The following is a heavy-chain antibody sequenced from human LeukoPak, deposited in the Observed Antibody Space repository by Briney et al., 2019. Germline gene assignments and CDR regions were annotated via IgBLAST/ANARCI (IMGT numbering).Heavy chain of an antibody. D-gene: IGHD1-14*01. CDR3: ARDVSRTGWTWR. CDR2: IYYSGST. J-gene: IGHJ3*01. CDR1: GGSISSSSYY. Sequence: PSETLSLTCTVSGGSISSSSYYWGWIRQPPGKGLEWIGSIYYSGSTYYNPSLKSRVSISVDTSNNQFSLRLTSVTAADTAVYYCARDVSRTGWTWRWGQGTVVTVSS. V-gene: IGHV4-39*01.